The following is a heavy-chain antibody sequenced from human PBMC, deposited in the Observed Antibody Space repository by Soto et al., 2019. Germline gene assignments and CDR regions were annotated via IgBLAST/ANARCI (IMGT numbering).Heavy chain of an antibody. V-gene: IGHV1-2*02. J-gene: IGHJ4*02. CDR3: AAGPTAAGTGYFDY. Sequence: WASVKVSCKASGYTFTGYYMHWVRQAPGQGLEWMGWINPNSGGTNYAQKFQGRVTMTRDTSISTAYMELSRLRSDDTAVYYCAAGPTAAGTGYFDYWGQGTLVTVSS. CDR1: GYTFTGYY. D-gene: IGHD6-13*01. CDR2: INPNSGGT.